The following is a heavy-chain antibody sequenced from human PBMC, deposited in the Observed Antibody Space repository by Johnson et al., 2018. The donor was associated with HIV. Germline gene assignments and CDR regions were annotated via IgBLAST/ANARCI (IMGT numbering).Heavy chain of an antibody. CDR2: IYSGGST. J-gene: IGHJ3*02. V-gene: IGHV3-53*01. Sequence: VQLVESGGGLIQPGGSLRLSCAASGFTVSSNYMSWVRQAPGKGLEWVSVIYSGGSTYYADSVKGRFTISRDNSKNTLYLQMNSLRAEDTAVYYCARTGRRVVVRGGAFDIWGQGTMVTVSS. CDR1: GFTVSSNY. D-gene: IGHD3-22*01. CDR3: ARTGRRVVVRGGAFDI.